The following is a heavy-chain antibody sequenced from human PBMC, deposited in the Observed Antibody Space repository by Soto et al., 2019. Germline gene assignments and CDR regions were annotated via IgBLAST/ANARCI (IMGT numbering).Heavy chain of an antibody. CDR1: GYTFTNFG. V-gene: IGHV1-18*01. CDR3: ARGGTLFDY. J-gene: IGHJ4*02. CDR2: ISAYNGNT. Sequence: QVQLVQSGAEVKKPGASVKVSCKASGYTFTNFGISWVRQAPGQGLEWMGWISAYNGNTNYAQNFQGRVTMTTDTPATTAYIVLSSQRYDDTAVYFCARGGTLFDYWGQGTLVTVSS. D-gene: IGHD1-1*01.